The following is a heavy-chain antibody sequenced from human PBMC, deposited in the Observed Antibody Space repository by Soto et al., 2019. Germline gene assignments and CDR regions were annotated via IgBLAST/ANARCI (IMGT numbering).Heavy chain of an antibody. J-gene: IGHJ3*02. D-gene: IGHD3-10*01. CDR2: ISTFNSDA. Sequence: AASVKVSCKASGYTFNSYGISWVRQAPGQGLEWMGWISTFNSDANYAQKFRGRVTMTTDTSTNTAYMELRSLRADDTAVYYCVRDFFPSGSSYIDTFDIWGQGTTVTVSS. CDR1: GYTFNSYG. V-gene: IGHV1-18*01. CDR3: VRDFFPSGSSYIDTFDI.